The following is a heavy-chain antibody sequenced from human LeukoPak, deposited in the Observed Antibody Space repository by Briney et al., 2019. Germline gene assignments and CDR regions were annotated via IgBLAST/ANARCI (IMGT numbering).Heavy chain of an antibody. D-gene: IGHD2-21*01. CDR2: ISYDRSTK. CDR1: GFTFSNYV. CDR3: FCGDEDGMDV. J-gene: IGHJ6*02. V-gene: IGHV3-30*03. Sequence: GSSLRLSCGASGFTFSNYVMQWVRQPPDKGLEWVALISYDRSTKYYADSVQGRSTISRDNSKNTLFLQMNSLRAEDTAVYYCFCGDEDGMDVWGQGSTVIVSS.